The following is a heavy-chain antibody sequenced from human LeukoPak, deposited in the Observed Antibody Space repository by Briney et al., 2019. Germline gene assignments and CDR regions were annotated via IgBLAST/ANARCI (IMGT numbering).Heavy chain of an antibody. CDR1: GFTFSSYS. CDR2: ISSSSSYI. Sequence: AGGSLRLSCAASGFTFSSYSMNWVRQAPGKGLEWVSSISSSSSYIYYADSVKGRFTISRDNAKNSLYLQMNSLRAEDTAVYYCARVSTIFGFRPYYYYMDVWGKGTTVTVSS. V-gene: IGHV3-21*01. D-gene: IGHD3-3*01. J-gene: IGHJ6*03. CDR3: ARVSTIFGFRPYYYYMDV.